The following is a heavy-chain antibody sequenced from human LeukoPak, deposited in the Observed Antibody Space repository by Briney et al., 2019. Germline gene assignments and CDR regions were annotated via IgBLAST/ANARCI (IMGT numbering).Heavy chain of an antibody. D-gene: IGHD1-26*01. Sequence: SVKVSCKASGGTFSSYAISWVRQAPGQGLEWMGRIIPILGIANYAQRFQGRVTITADKSTSTAYMELSSLRSEDTAVYYCARGKGATASFDYWGQGTLVTVSS. CDR2: IIPILGIA. CDR3: ARGKGATASFDY. V-gene: IGHV1-69*04. CDR1: GGTFSSYA. J-gene: IGHJ4*02.